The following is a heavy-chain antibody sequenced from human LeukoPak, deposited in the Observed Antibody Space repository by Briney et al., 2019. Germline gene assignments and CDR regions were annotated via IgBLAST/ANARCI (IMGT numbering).Heavy chain of an antibody. CDR2: INAGNGNT. V-gene: IGHV1-3*01. CDR3: ARDRVLAHYYYGMAV. J-gene: IGHJ6*02. CDR1: GHIFTSYA. D-gene: IGHD3-10*01. Sequence: GASVKVSCKASGHIFTSYAMHWVRQAPGQRLEWMGWINAGNGNTKYSQKLQGSVTISRDTSASTAYMELSSLRSEDTAVYYCARDRVLAHYYYGMAVWGQGTTVTVSS.